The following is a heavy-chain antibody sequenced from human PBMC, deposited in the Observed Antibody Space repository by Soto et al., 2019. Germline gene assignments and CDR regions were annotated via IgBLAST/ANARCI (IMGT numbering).Heavy chain of an antibody. CDR2: IYYSGST. J-gene: IGHJ4*02. Sequence: SETLSLTCTVSGGSISSYYWSWIRQPPGKGLEWIGYIYYSGSTNYNPSLKSRVTISVDTSKNQFSLKLSSVTAADTAVYYCARVGYMVRGVKAFDYWGQGTLVTVSS. CDR3: ARVGYMVRGVKAFDY. D-gene: IGHD3-10*01. CDR1: GGSISSYY. V-gene: IGHV4-59*01.